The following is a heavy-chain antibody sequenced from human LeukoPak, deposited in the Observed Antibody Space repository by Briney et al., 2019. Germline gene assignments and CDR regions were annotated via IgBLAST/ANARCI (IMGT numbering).Heavy chain of an antibody. D-gene: IGHD6-13*01. CDR3: ARGAAATY. CDR1: GWSFSGYY. V-gene: IGHV4-34*01. CDR2: INQSGST. J-gene: IGHJ4*02. Sequence: SETLSLTCAVSGWSFSGYYWTWIRQPPGKGLEWIGEINQSGSTNYNPSLKSRVTISLDTSKNQFSLKLSSVTAADTAVYYCARGAAATYWGQGTLVSVSS.